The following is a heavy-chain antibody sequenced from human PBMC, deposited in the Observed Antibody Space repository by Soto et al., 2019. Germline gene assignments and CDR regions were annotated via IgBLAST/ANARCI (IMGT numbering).Heavy chain of an antibody. CDR1: GGSISSGGYY. D-gene: IGHD6-13*01. CDR3: AREHSSSWYRHFDL. CDR2: IYYSGST. Sequence: QVQLPESGPGLVKPSQTLSLTCTVSGGSISSGGYYWSWIRQHPGKGLEWIGYIYYSGSTYYNPSLSRRVTISVDTSKNQFTLKPSSVTGADTAGYYCAREHSSSWYRHFDLWGRGTLVTVSS. V-gene: IGHV4-31*03. J-gene: IGHJ2*01.